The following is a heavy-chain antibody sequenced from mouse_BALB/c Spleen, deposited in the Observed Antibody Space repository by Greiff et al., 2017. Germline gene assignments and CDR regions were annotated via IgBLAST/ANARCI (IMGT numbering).Heavy chain of an antibody. CDR2: ISTYYGNT. V-gene: IGHV1-67*01. J-gene: IGHJ2*01. D-gene: IGHD1-1*01. CDR3: ARSRTTVVARTFDY. Sequence: QVQLKESGPELVRPGVSVKISCKGSGYTFTDYAMHWVKQSHAKSLEWIGVISTYYGNTNYNQKFKGKATMTVDKSSSTAYMELARLTSEDSAIYYCARSRTTVVARTFDYWGQGTTLTVSS. CDR1: GYTFTDYA.